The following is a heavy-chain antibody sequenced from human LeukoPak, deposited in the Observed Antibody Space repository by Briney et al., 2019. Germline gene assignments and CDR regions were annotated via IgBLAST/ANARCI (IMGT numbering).Heavy chain of an antibody. CDR3: AREGHTYGSDY. V-gene: IGHV3-11*01. Sequence: KPSETLSLTCTVSGGSISSYYWSWIRQAPGKGLEWLSYVSQSGTTIYYADSVKGRFTISRDNGKNSLYLQMNSLRAEDTGMYYCAREGHTYGSDYWGQGTLVTVSS. D-gene: IGHD5-24*01. CDR2: VSQSGTTI. J-gene: IGHJ4*02. CDR1: GGSISSYY.